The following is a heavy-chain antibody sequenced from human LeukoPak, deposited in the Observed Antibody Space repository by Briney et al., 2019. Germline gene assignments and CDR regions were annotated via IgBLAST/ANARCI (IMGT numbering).Heavy chain of an antibody. CDR1: GFTFSSYS. CDR3: ARRSDSSGYYLEY. J-gene: IGHJ4*02. Sequence: GGSLRLSCAASGFTFSSYSMNWVRQAPGTGLEWVSSISSSSSYIYYADSVKGRFTISRDNAKKSLYLQMNSLRTEDTAVYYCARRSDSSGYYLEYWGQGNLVTVSS. D-gene: IGHD3-22*01. V-gene: IGHV3-21*01. CDR2: ISSSSSYI.